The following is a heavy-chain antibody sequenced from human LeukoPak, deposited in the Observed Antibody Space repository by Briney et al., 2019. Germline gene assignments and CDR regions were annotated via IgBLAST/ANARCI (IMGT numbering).Heavy chain of an antibody. CDR2: INHSGST. V-gene: IGHV4-34*01. D-gene: IGHD5-24*01. CDR1: GGSFSGYY. CDR3: ARGSTLYNYYPLFAY. Sequence: NPSETLSLTCAVYGGSFSGYYWSWIRQPPGKGLEWIGEINHSGSTNYNPSLKSRVTISVDTSKNQSSLKLSSVTAADTAVYYCARGSTLYNYYPLFAYWGQGTLVTVSS. J-gene: IGHJ4*02.